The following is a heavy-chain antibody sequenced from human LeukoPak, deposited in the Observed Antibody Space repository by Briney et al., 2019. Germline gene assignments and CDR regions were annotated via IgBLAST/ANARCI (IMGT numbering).Heavy chain of an antibody. CDR2: FNPNSGGT. CDR1: GYTFTGYY. V-gene: IGHV1-2*03. Sequence: LVASVKVSCTASGYTFTGYYMHWVRQAPGQGLEWMGWFNPNSGGTNYAQKFQGRVTMTRDTSISTAYMELSRLRSDDTAVYYCASRGNDYGDSNYYYYYMDVWGKGTTVTVSS. CDR3: ASRGNDYGDSNYYYYYMDV. D-gene: IGHD4-17*01. J-gene: IGHJ6*03.